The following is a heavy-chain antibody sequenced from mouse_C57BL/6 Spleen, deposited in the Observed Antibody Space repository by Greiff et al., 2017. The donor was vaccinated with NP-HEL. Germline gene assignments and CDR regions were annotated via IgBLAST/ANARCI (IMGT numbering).Heavy chain of an antibody. CDR1: GYAFTNYL. D-gene: IGHD3-2*02. CDR3: ARLDSSGYVGYFDY. V-gene: IGHV1-54*01. Sequence: VQLQQSGAELVRPGTSVKVSCKASGYAFTNYLIEWVKQRPGQGLEWIGVINPGSGGTNYNEKFKGKATLTADKSSSTAYMQLSSLTSEDSAVYFCARLDSSGYVGYFDYWGQGTTLTVSS. CDR2: INPGSGGT. J-gene: IGHJ2*01.